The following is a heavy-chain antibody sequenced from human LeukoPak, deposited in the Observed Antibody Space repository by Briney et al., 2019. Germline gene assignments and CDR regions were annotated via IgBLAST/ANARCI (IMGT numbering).Heavy chain of an antibody. V-gene: IGHV1-46*01. J-gene: IGHJ6*02. CDR3: ASVYKYGMDV. CDR1: GYTLTSYY. CDR2: INPSGGST. Sequence: ASVKVSCKASGYTLTSYYLHWGGRAPGQGLGWMAIINPSGGSTSHAQKFQGRVTMTRDTSASTVYMELSSLRSEDTAVYYCASVYKYGMDVWGQGTTVTVS.